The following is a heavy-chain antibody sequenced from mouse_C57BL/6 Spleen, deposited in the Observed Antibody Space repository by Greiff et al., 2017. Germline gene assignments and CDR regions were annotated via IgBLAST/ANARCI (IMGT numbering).Heavy chain of an antibody. J-gene: IGHJ3*01. CDR3: TRSTGTGFAY. CDR2: IDPETGGT. CDR1: GYTFTDYE. V-gene: IGHV1-15*01. Sequence: VQLQQSGAELVRPGASVTLSCKASGYTFTDYEMHWVKQTPVHGLEWIGAIDPETGGTAYNQKFKGKAILTADKSSSTAYMELCSLTSEDSAVYYCTRSTGTGFAYWGQGTLVTVSA. D-gene: IGHD4-1*02.